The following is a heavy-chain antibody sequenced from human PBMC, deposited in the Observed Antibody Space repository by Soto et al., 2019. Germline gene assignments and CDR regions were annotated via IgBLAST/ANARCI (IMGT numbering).Heavy chain of an antibody. CDR2: ISGSGGST. CDR1: GFTFSSYA. J-gene: IGHJ4*02. V-gene: IGHV3-23*01. Sequence: SGGSLRLSCAASGFTFSSYAMSWGRQAPGKGLEWVSAISGSGGSTYYADSVKGRFTISRDNSKNTLYLQMNSLRAEDTAVYYCAETGRAVATTFDYWGQGTLVTVSS. D-gene: IGHD5-12*01. CDR3: AETGRAVATTFDY.